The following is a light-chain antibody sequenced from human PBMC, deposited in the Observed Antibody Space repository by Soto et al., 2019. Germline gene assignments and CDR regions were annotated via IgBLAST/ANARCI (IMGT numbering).Light chain of an antibody. Sequence: DIQLTQSPSFLSASVGDRVTITCRASQGISSYLAWYQQKPGIAPKFLIYDASTLHSGVPSRFSCSGSGTEFYLTISSLLPEDFATYYCQQVNSYPLTFGGGTKVEIK. CDR2: DAS. CDR1: QGISSY. J-gene: IGKJ4*01. CDR3: QQVNSYPLT. V-gene: IGKV1-9*01.